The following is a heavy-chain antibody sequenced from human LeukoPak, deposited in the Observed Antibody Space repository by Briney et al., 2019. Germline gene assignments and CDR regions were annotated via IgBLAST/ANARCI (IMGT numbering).Heavy chain of an antibody. CDR1: GCTFSSYA. D-gene: IGHD3-10*01. CDR2: ISGNGGTT. CDR3: AKPRDYYGPFAY. J-gene: IGHJ4*02. Sequence: PGGSLRLSCAASGCTFSSYAMSWVRQAPGKGLEWVSAISGNGGTTYYADSVKGRFTISRDNSKNTLYLQMNSLRAEDTAVYYCAKPRDYYGPFAYWGQGTLVTVSS. V-gene: IGHV3-23*01.